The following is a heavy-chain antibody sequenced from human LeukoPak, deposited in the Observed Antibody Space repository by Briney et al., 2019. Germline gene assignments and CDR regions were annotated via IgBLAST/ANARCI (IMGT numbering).Heavy chain of an antibody. J-gene: IGHJ3*02. Sequence: PSETLSLTCAVYGGSFSGYYWSWIRQPPGKGLEWIGEINHSGSTNYNPSLKSRVTISVDTSKNQFSLKLSSVTAADTAVYYCARGWMMIVVVIDAFDIWGQGTMVTVSS. CDR2: INHSGST. V-gene: IGHV4-34*01. CDR1: GGSFSGYY. D-gene: IGHD3-22*01. CDR3: ARGWMMIVVVIDAFDI.